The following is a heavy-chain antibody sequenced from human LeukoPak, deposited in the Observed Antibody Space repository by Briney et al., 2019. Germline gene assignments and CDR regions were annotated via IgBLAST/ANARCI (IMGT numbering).Heavy chain of an antibody. CDR1: GFNFRDYY. CDR3: ARLRYFDWLSFDY. Sequence: SLRIPCGTSGFNFRDYYMSWIRQAPGKGLEWVSYISSSGSTIYYADSVKGRFTISRDNAKNSLYLQMNSLRAEDTAVYYCARLRYFDWLSFDYWGQGTLVTVSS. D-gene: IGHD3-9*01. CDR2: ISSSGSTI. V-gene: IGHV3-11*01. J-gene: IGHJ4*02.